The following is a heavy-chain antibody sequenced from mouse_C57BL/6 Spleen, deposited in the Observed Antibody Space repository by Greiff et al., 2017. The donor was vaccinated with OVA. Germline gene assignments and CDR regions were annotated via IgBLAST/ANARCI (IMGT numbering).Heavy chain of an antibody. CDR3: ATRHYYAMDY. CDR1: GFTFSDYG. CDR2: ISSGSSTI. V-gene: IGHV5-17*01. J-gene: IGHJ4*01. Sequence: EVQLVESGGGLVKPGGSLKLSSAASGFTFSDYGMHWVRQAPEKGLEWVAYISSGSSTIYYADTVKGRFTISRDNAKNTLFLQMTSLRSEDTAMYYCATRHYYAMDYWGQGTSVTVSS.